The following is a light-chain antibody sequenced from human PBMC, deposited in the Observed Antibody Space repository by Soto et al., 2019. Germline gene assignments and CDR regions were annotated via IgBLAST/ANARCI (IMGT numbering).Light chain of an antibody. CDR2: AAS. CDR3: LQYGVPLWT. Sequence: EIALTQSPGTLSLSPGERATLSCRASQSVTDNYLAWYQQRPGQAPRLLIYAASIGATAVPDRFSGSGSGTDFTLTITRLEPEDFAVYYCLQYGVPLWTFGQGTTVEIK. V-gene: IGKV3-20*01. CDR1: QSVTDNY. J-gene: IGKJ1*01.